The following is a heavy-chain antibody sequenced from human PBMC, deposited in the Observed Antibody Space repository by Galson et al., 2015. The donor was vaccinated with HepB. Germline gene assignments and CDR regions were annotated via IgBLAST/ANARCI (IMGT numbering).Heavy chain of an antibody. J-gene: IGHJ6*03. CDR1: GFTFSDFA. CDR3: AKFQGAYHYNYYMDV. CDR2: IYGGGHGA. Sequence: SLRLSCAASGFTFSDFAMTWVRQAPGKGLEWVSHIYGGGHGATYADSVKGRFTISRDNSKTMLFLQMNTLRAEDTAVYFCAKFQGAYHYNYYMDVWGSGTTVTVSS. V-gene: IGHV3-23*01. D-gene: IGHD3-16*01.